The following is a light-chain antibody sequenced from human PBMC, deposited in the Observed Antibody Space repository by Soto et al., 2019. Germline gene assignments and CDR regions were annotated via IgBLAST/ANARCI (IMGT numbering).Light chain of an antibody. CDR3: QQYNNWPRT. Sequence: ETLMTQSAATLSVSPRERVTLSCRASQSVNSNLAGYQQKPGQAPRLLIYGASTRVTGNPARFSGGASGTDSTLAISSLQSVDIAMYHGQQYNNWPRTFGEGTKVEI. V-gene: IGKV3-15*01. J-gene: IGKJ1*01. CDR2: GAS. CDR1: QSVNSN.